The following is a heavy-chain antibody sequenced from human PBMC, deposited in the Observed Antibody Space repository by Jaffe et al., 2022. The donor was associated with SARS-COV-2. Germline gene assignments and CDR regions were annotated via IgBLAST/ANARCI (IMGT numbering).Heavy chain of an antibody. J-gene: IGHJ6*02. V-gene: IGHV6-1*01. Sequence: QVQLQQSGPGLVKPSQTLSLTCAISGDSVSRNNAAWNWIRQSPSRGLEWLARTYYRSKWYSDYAVSVKSRMTINPDTSKNQFSLQLNSVTPEDTAVYYCTRAAPAMDVWGQGTPVTVSS. CDR1: GDSVSRNNAA. CDR3: TRAAPAMDV. CDR2: TYYRSKWYS.